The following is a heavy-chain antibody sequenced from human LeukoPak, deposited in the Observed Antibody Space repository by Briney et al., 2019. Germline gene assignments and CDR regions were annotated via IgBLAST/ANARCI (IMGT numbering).Heavy chain of an antibody. CDR1: GFIFDDYA. V-gene: IGHV3-9*03. CDR2: INWNSGTI. Sequence: PGGSLRLSCAASGFIFDDYAMHWVRQAPGKGLEWVSGINWNSGTIGYADSVKGRFTISRDNAKTSLYLKMNSLRADDMAFYYCARDRFRYCSGAYCSHFEFWGQGTLVSVSS. CDR3: ARDRFRYCSGAYCSHFEF. D-gene: IGHD2-15*01. J-gene: IGHJ4*02.